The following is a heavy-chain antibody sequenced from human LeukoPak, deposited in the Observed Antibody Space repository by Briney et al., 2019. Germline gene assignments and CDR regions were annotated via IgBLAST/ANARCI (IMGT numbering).Heavy chain of an antibody. CDR1: EFPFSRYS. D-gene: IGHD4-17*01. Sequence: GGSLRLSCEASEFPFSRYSMNWVRQAPGKGLEWVSSISTSSSYIYYADSVKGRFTISRDDAKNSLYLQMNSLRGEDTALYYCARSRDYEYYFDYWGQGTLVTVSS. CDR2: ISTSSSYI. J-gene: IGHJ4*02. CDR3: ARSRDYEYYFDY. V-gene: IGHV3-21*01.